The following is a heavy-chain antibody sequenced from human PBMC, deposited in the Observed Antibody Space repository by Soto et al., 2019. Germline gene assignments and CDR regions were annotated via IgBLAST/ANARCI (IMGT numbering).Heavy chain of an antibody. CDR3: ARPGDTAMVTPFDY. J-gene: IGHJ4*02. CDR2: INAGNGNT. CDR1: GYTFTSYA. D-gene: IGHD5-18*01. V-gene: IGHV1-3*01. Sequence: GASVKVSCKASGYTFTSYAMHWVRQAPGQRLEWMGWINAGNGNTKYSKKFQGRVTITRDTSASTAYMELSSLRSEDTAVYYCARPGDTAMVTPFDYWGQGTLVTVSS.